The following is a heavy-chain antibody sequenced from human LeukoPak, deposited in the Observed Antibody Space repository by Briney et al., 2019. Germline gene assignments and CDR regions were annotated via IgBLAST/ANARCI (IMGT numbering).Heavy chain of an antibody. D-gene: IGHD3-10*01. CDR1: GFTVSSNY. CDR2: IYSGGST. J-gene: IGHJ4*02. V-gene: IGHV3-53*01. CDR3: GSYGSGSYVRDY. Sequence: GGSLRLSCAASGFTVSSNYMSWVRQAPGKGLEWVSVIYSGGSTYYADSGKGRFTISRDNSKNTLYLQMNSLRAEDTAVYYCGSYGSGSYVRDYWGQGTLVTVSS.